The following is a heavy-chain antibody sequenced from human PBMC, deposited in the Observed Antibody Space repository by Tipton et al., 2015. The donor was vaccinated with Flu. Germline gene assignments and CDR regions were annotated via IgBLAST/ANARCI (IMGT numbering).Heavy chain of an antibody. CDR2: IYSGGST. V-gene: IGHV3-53*01. CDR3: AREGVNSDYYYGMDV. CDR1: GFTVSSNY. D-gene: IGHD1-7*01. J-gene: IGHJ6*02. Sequence: SLRLSCAASGFTVSSNYMSWVRQAPGKGLEWVSVIYSGGSTYYADSVKGRFTISRDNSKNTLYLQMNSLRAEDTAVYYCAREGVNSDYYYGMDVWGQGTTVTVSS.